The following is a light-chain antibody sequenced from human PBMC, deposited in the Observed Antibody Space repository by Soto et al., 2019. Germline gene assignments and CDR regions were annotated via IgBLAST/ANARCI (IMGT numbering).Light chain of an antibody. V-gene: IGKV1-9*01. J-gene: IGKJ4*01. Sequence: IQLTQSPSVLSSSVGDTVPITCRASQALSNYLAWYQQKPGKAPDLLIYSASTLQSGVPSRFSGSGSETEFSLTIRALQPEDFATYYCQQLSRYPLTFGGGTKVDI. CDR3: QQLSRYPLT. CDR1: QALSNY. CDR2: SAS.